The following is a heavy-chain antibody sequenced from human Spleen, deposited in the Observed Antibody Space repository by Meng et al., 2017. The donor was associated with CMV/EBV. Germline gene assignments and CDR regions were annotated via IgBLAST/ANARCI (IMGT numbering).Heavy chain of an antibody. D-gene: IGHD2-21*01. CDR1: GDTFSSYT. CDR3: ARGAYSDYGMDV. J-gene: IGHJ6*02. Sequence: SVKVSCKASGDTFSSYTFSWVRQAPGQGLEWVGRTVPILDVANYAQEFQGRVTITRDTSASTAYMELSSLRSEDMAVYYCARGAYSDYGMDVWGQGTTVTVSS. CDR2: TVPILDVA. V-gene: IGHV1-69*02.